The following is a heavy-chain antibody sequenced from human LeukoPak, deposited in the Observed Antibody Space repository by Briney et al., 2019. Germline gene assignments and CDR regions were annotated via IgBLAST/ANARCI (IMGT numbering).Heavy chain of an antibody. V-gene: IGHV3-9*01. Sequence: PGRSLRLSCAASGFTFDDYAMHWVRQAPGKGLEWVSGISWNSGSIGYADSVKGRFTIPRDNAKNSLYLQMNSLRAEDTALYYCAKDSGLRYFDWLLYFWGQGTLVTVSS. J-gene: IGHJ4*02. CDR3: AKDSGLRYFDWLLYF. CDR2: ISWNSGSI. CDR1: GFTFDDYA. D-gene: IGHD3-9*01.